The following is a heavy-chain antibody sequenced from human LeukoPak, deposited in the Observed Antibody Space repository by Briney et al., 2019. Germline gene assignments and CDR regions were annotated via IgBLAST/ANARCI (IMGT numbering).Heavy chain of an antibody. V-gene: IGHV3-48*02. CDR1: TFTSSSYS. CDR3: ARISGFTLDY. Sequence: PGGSLRLSCATSTFTSSSYSMNWVRQAPGKGLEWVSYSEYSGTTSYYADSVKGRFTVSRDNAKNSLYLQMSSLRDEDTAVYYCARISGFTLDYWGPGTLVTVSS. CDR2: SEYSGTTS. J-gene: IGHJ4*02.